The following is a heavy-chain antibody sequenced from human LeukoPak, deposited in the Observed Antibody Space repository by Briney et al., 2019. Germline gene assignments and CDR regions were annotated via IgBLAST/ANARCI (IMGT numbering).Heavy chain of an antibody. D-gene: IGHD6-19*01. Sequence: PSETLSLTCTVSGGSISSYYWSWIRQPAGKGLEWIGRIYTSGSITYNPSLKSRVSMSVDTSKNHFSLKLTSVTAADTAVYYCARTRGLVLTFDYWGQGALVTVSS. CDR1: GGSISSYY. J-gene: IGHJ4*02. CDR2: IYTSGSI. V-gene: IGHV4-4*07. CDR3: ARTRGLVLTFDY.